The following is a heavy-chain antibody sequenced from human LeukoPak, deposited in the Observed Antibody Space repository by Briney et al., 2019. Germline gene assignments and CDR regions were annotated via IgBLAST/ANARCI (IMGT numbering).Heavy chain of an antibody. D-gene: IGHD3-22*01. CDR3: ARGGRSMIVNY. CDR2: IYYSGST. V-gene: IGHV4-59*11. Sequence: SETLSLTCTVSGGSISSHYWSWIRQPPGKGLEWIGYIYYSGSTHYNPSLKSRASISVDTSKNQFSLKLSSVTAADTAVFYCARGGRSMIVNYWGQGTLVTVSS. CDR1: GGSISSHY. J-gene: IGHJ4*02.